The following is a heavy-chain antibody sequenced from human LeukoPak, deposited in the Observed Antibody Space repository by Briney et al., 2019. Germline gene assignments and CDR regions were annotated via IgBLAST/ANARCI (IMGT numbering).Heavy chain of an antibody. J-gene: IGHJ4*02. V-gene: IGHV1-69*13. D-gene: IGHD3-16*01. Sequence: SVKVSCKASGGTLSSYTITWVRQAPGQGLEWMGGIIPIFGTADYAQKFQGRVTITADESTSTAYMELSSLRSEDTAVYYCARDNDSRDPPHFDYWGQGTLVTVSS. CDR3: ARDNDSRDPPHFDY. CDR2: IIPIFGTA. CDR1: GGTLSSYT.